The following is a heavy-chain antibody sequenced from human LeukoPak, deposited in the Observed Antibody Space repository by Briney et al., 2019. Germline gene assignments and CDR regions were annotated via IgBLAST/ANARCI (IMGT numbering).Heavy chain of an antibody. CDR1: GYTFTGAY. Sequence: ASVKVSCKASGYTFTGAYIHWVRQAPGQGPKWMGWINSYSGGTNYAQKFQGRVTLTRDTSLGTAYMELSRLRSDDTAVYYCARQGEAASSDYWGQGTLVTVSS. V-gene: IGHV1-2*02. CDR2: INSYSGGT. J-gene: IGHJ4*02. D-gene: IGHD6-13*01. CDR3: ARQGEAASSDY.